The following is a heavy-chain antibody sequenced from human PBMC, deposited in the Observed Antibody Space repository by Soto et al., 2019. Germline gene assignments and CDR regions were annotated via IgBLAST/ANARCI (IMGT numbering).Heavy chain of an antibody. Sequence: EVHLVESGGGLVQPGGSLKLSCVVSGFSFCDSAMHWVRQASGKGLQWVGRIRSKPNNYATAYDESVKGRFTISRDDSKNTAYLQMNSLKTEDTAVYYCTRHAVDYWGQGTLVTVSS. CDR3: TRHAVDY. CDR2: IRSKPNNYAT. CDR1: GFSFCDSA. J-gene: IGHJ4*02. D-gene: IGHD6-19*01. V-gene: IGHV3-73*02.